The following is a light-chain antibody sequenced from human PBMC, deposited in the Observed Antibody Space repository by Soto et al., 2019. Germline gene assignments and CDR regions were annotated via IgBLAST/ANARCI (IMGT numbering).Light chain of an antibody. J-gene: IGKJ5*01. Sequence: DIQMTQSPSSLSASVGDRVTITCQASQNINNYLNWYQQKPGRAPKLLIYDASNLEAGVPSRFSGSGSGTEFTLTISSLQPEDFATYYCLQHNSYPITFGQGTRLEIK. CDR2: DAS. CDR3: LQHNSYPIT. V-gene: IGKV1-17*01. CDR1: QNINNY.